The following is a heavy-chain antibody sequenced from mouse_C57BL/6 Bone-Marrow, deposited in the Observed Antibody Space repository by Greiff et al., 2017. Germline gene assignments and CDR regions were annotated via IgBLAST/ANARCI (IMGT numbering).Heavy chain of an antibody. CDR3: ARSDYDGSRPFAY. CDR1: GYTFTSYW. D-gene: IGHD1-1*01. J-gene: IGHJ3*01. Sequence: QVQLQQPGAELVKPGASVKLSCKASGYTFTSYWMHWVKQRPGQGLEWIGMIHPTSGSTNYNEKFKSKATLTVDKSSSTAYMQLSSLTSEDAAVYYCARSDYDGSRPFAYWGKGTLVTVSA. V-gene: IGHV1-64*01. CDR2: IHPTSGST.